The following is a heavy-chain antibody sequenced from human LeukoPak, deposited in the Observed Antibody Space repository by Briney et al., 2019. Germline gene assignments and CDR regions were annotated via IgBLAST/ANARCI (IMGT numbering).Heavy chain of an antibody. CDR1: GGTFSSYA. CDR2: IIPIFGTA. Sequence: SVKVSCKASGGTFSSYAFSWVRQAPGQGLEWMGGIIPIFGTANYAQKFQGRVTITTDESTSTAYMELSSLRSEDTTVYYCARGPYYDFWSGYLDYWGQGTLATVSS. CDR3: ARGPYYDFWSGYLDY. D-gene: IGHD3-3*01. J-gene: IGHJ4*02. V-gene: IGHV1-69*05.